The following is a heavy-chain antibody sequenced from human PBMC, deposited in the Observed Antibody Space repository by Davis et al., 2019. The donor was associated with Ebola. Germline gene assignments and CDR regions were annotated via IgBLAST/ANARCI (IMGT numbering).Heavy chain of an antibody. D-gene: IGHD5-18*01. J-gene: IGHJ4*02. CDR1: GFNFGDDW. CDR2: IKQDGSEK. V-gene: IGHV3-7*01. Sequence: GESLKISCAASGFNFGDDWMSWVRQVPGRRPEWVASIKQDGSEKYYVDSLKGRFTISRDNAKNTLYLQMNSLRAEDTALYYCARVTSYGSYWGQGTRVTVSS. CDR3: ARVTSYGSY.